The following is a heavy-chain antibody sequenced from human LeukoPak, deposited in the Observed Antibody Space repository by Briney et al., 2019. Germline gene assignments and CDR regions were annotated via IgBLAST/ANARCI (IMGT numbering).Heavy chain of an antibody. J-gene: IGHJ4*02. CDR3: ARAGYSGYDYDY. CDR2: IYYSGST. D-gene: IGHD5-12*01. Sequence: SETLSLTCTVSGGSISSYYWSWNRQPPGKGLEWIGYIYYSGSTNYNPSLKSRVTISVDTSKNQFSLKLSSVTAAGTAVYYCARAGYSGYDYDYWGQGTLVTVSS. V-gene: IGHV4-59*01. CDR1: GGSISSYY.